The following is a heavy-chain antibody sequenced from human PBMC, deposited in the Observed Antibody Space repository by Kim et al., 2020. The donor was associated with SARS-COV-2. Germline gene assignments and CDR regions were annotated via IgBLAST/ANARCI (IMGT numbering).Heavy chain of an antibody. V-gene: IGHV4-61*02. Sequence: SETLSLTCTVSGGSISSGSYYWSWIRQPAGKGLEWIGRIYTSGSTNYNPSLKSRVTISVDTSKNQFSLKLSSVTAADTAVYYCARDGKDYDFWSGYYGNWFDPWGQVSLVAVSS. D-gene: IGHD3-3*01. CDR3: ARDGKDYDFWSGYYGNWFDP. CDR2: IYTSGST. CDR1: GGSISSGSYY. J-gene: IGHJ5*02.